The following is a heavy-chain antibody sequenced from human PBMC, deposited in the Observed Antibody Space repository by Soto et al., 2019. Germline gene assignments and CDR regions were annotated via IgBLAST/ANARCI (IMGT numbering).Heavy chain of an antibody. CDR2: ISSSGSTI. Sequence: GGSLRLSCAASGFTFSDYYMSWIRQAPGKGLEWVSYISSSGSTIYYADSVKGRFTISRDNAKNSLYLQMNSLRAEDTAVYYCARDMGCSGGSCYHNWFDPWGQGTLVTVSS. J-gene: IGHJ5*02. D-gene: IGHD2-15*01. CDR3: ARDMGCSGGSCYHNWFDP. CDR1: GFTFSDYY. V-gene: IGHV3-11*01.